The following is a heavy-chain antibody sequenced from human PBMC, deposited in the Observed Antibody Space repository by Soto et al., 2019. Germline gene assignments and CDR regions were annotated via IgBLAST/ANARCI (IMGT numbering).Heavy chain of an antibody. D-gene: IGHD7-27*01. CDR1: GFTFSSYS. CDR3: ARGALTGDLLDY. Sequence: GGSLRLSCAASGFTFSSYSMNWVRQAPGKGLEWVSSISSSSSYIYYADSVKGRFTISRDNAKNTLYLQMNSLRVEDTAVYFCARGALTGDLLDYWGQGTLVTVSS. CDR2: ISSSSSYI. V-gene: IGHV3-21*01. J-gene: IGHJ4*02.